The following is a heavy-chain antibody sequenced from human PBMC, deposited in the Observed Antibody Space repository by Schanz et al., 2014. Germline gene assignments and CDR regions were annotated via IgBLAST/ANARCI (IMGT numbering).Heavy chain of an antibody. Sequence: QVQLVQSGAEMKKPGSSVRVSCKASGGPLSSYPINWVRQAPGQGLEWMGRIIPITGITNYAQKFQGRVTFTADKSTSTAFLEVNSLRSEDTAVYYCARTGYDPSLTHWGQGTLVTVSS. CDR2: IIPITGIT. J-gene: IGHJ4*02. V-gene: IGHV1-69*02. D-gene: IGHD5-12*01. CDR3: ARTGYDPSLTH. CDR1: GGPLSSYP.